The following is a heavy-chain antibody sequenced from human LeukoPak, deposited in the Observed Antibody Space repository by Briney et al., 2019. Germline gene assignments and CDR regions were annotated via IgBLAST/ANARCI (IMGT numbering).Heavy chain of an antibody. Sequence: GASVKVSCKASGYTLMRYYMHWVRQAPGQGLEWMGIINPSVGDTNYAQKFQGRVTMTRDMSASTAYMELSSLRSEDMAVYYCARDARGSGSSCLDYWGQGTLVTVSS. CDR3: ARDARGSGSSCLDY. V-gene: IGHV1-46*01. D-gene: IGHD3-10*01. CDR2: INPSVGDT. CDR1: GYTLMRYY. J-gene: IGHJ4*02.